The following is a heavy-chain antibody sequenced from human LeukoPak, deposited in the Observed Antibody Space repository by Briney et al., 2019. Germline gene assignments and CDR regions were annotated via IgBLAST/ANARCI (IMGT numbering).Heavy chain of an antibody. J-gene: IGHJ6*03. CDR2: IYHSGST. V-gene: IGHV4-30-2*02. CDR1: GGSISSGGYY. Sequence: ASQTLSLTCTVSGGSISSGGYYWSWIRQPPGKGLEWIGYIYHSGSTYYNPSLKSRVTISVDTSKNQFSLKLSSVTAADTAVYYCARMGKYQLLSYYYYYYMGVWGKGTTVTVSS. D-gene: IGHD2-2*01. CDR3: ARMGKYQLLSYYYYYYMGV.